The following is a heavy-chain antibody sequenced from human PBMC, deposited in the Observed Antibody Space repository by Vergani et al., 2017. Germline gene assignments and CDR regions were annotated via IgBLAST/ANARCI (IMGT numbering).Heavy chain of an antibody. V-gene: IGHV3-53*04. CDR2: IYSGGST. J-gene: IGHJ4*02. CDR1: GFTVSSNY. D-gene: IGHD3-22*01. Sequence: EVQLVESGGGLVQPGGSLRLSCAASGFTVSSNYMSWVRQAPGKGLEWVSVIYSGGSTYYADSVKGRFTTSSHNSKNTLYLQMSSRRAEDTAVYYCARDAHYYDSSGYTSGFDYWGQGTLVTVSS. CDR3: ARDAHYYDSSGYTSGFDY.